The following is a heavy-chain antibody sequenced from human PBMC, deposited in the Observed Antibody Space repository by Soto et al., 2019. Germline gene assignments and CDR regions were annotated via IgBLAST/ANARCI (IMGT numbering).Heavy chain of an antibody. D-gene: IGHD2-15*01. CDR2: ISSSGSGI. CDR3: AGAYSDAFDI. J-gene: IGHJ3*02. Sequence: QVQLVESGGGLVKPGGPLRLSCVASGFTFSDYYMTWIRQAPGKGLEWVAYISSSGSGIYYPDSVKGRFTISGDNDKNSRYMHVSSLRAEDSGVYYCAGAYSDAFDIWCQGTMVTVSS. V-gene: IGHV3-11*01. CDR1: GFTFSDYY.